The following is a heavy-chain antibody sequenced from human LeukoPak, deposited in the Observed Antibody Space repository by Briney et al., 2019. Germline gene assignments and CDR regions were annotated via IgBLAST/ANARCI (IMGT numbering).Heavy chain of an antibody. V-gene: IGHV3-13*01. CDR3: ARGGDRYCSGGSCQNWFDP. Sequence: GGSLRLSCAASGFTFSSYDMHWVRQATGKGLEWVSAIGTAGDTYYPGSVKGRFTISRENAKNALYLQMNGLMAGDTAVYYCARGGDRYCSGGSCQNWFDPWGQGTLVTVSS. J-gene: IGHJ5*02. D-gene: IGHD2-15*01. CDR1: GFTFSSYD. CDR2: IGTAGDT.